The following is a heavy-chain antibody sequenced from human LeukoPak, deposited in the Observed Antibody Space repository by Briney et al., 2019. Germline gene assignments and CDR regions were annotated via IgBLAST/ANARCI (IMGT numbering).Heavy chain of an antibody. V-gene: IGHV3-23*01. J-gene: IGHJ4*02. D-gene: IGHD6-19*01. Sequence: QTGGSLRLSCAASGFTFSSYAMSWVRQAPGKGLEWVSAISGSGGSTYYADSVKGRFTISRDNAKNSLYLQMNSLRDEDTAVYYCASREEMSSGWPTCFDYWGQGTLVTVSS. CDR1: GFTFSSYA. CDR3: ASREEMSSGWPTCFDY. CDR2: ISGSGGST.